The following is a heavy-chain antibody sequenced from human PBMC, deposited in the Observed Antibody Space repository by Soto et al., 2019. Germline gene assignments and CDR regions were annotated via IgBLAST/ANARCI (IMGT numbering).Heavy chain of an antibody. CDR3: AKGGANLRFVEGLPTDHYYYYIDV. V-gene: IGHV3-23*01. J-gene: IGHJ6*03. Sequence: GGSLRLSCAASGFTFSSYAMSWVRQAPGKGLEWVSAISGSGGSTYYADSVKGRFTISRDNSKNTLYLQMNSLRAEDTAVYYCAKGGANLRFVEGLPTDHYYYYIDVWGKGTTVTVSS. D-gene: IGHD3-3*01. CDR2: ISGSGGST. CDR1: GFTFSSYA.